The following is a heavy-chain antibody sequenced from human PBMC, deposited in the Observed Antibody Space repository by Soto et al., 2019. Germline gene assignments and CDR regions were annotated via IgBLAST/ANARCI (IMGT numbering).Heavy chain of an antibody. CDR3: ARDIITMVRGVIIYYYGMDV. D-gene: IGHD3-10*01. CDR2: IYTSGST. CDR1: GGSISSYY. J-gene: IGHJ6*02. Sequence: SETLALTCTVSGGSISSYYWSWIRQPAGKGLEWLGRIYTSGSTNYNPSLKSRVTMSVDTSKNQFSLKLSSVTAADTAVYYCARDIITMVRGVIIYYYGMDVSGQGTTVTVSS. V-gene: IGHV4-4*07.